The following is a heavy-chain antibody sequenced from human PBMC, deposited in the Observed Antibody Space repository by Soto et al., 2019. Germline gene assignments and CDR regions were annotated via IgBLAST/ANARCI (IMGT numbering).Heavy chain of an antibody. J-gene: IGHJ6*02. CDR2: IYSGGST. V-gene: IGHV3-53*01. Sequence: PGGSLRLSCAASGFTVSSNYMSWVRQAPGKGLEWVSVIYSGGSTYYADSVKGRFTISRDNSKNTLYLQMNSLRAEDTAVYYCARCRRDILTGYYGDYYYYGMDVWGQGTTVTVSS. CDR3: ARCRRDILTGYYGDYYYYGMDV. D-gene: IGHD3-9*01. CDR1: GFTVSSNY.